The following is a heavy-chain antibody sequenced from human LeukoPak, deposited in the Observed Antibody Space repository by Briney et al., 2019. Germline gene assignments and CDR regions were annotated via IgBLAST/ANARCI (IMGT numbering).Heavy chain of an antibody. V-gene: IGHV3-30*18. Sequence: GGSLRLSCAASGFTFSSYGMHWVRQAPGKGLEWVAVISYDGSNKYYADSVKGRFTISRDNSKNTLYLQMNSLRAEDTAVYYCVKDNSPPRWDGYDYGFDYWGQGTLVTVSS. D-gene: IGHD5-12*01. CDR3: VKDNSPPRWDGYDYGFDY. CDR2: ISYDGSNK. J-gene: IGHJ4*02. CDR1: GFTFSSYG.